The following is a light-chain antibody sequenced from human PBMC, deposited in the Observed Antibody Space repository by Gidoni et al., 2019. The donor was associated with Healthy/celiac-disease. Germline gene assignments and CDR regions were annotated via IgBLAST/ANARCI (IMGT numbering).Light chain of an antibody. Sequence: EIVLTQSPGTLSLSPGERATLSCRASQSVSSSYLAWYQQKPGQAPRPLIYGVSSRATGIPDRVSGSGSGTDFTLTISRLEPEDFAVYYCQQYGSSPRTFGQGTKVEIK. V-gene: IGKV3-20*01. CDR3: QQYGSSPRT. CDR1: QSVSSSY. CDR2: GVS. J-gene: IGKJ1*01.